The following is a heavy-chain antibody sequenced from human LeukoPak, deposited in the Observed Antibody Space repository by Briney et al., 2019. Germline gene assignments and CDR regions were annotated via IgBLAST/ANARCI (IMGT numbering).Heavy chain of an antibody. CDR2: IDKKDNLYAT. V-gene: IGHV3-73*01. CDR1: GFTFSGSV. D-gene: IGHD1-7*01. Sequence: PGGSLRLSCVASGFTFSGSVVHWVRQSSGKGLEWVGHIDKKDNLYATAYAESVKGRFTISRDDSKDTAFMHMDSLKTEDTALYFCTRDRGNYNWFDPWGQGTLVTVSS. J-gene: IGHJ5*02. CDR3: TRDRGNYNWFDP.